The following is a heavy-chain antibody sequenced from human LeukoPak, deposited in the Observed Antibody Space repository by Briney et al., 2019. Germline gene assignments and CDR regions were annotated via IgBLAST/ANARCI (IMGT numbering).Heavy chain of an antibody. J-gene: IGHJ4*02. D-gene: IGHD3-10*01. CDR1: GFTVSSNY. Sequence: GGSLRLSCAASGFTVSSNYMSWVRQAPGKGLGWVSVIYSGGSTYYADSVKGRFTISRDNSKNTLYLQMNSLRAEDTAVYYCARGVAYYYGSGSPWYFDYWGQGTLVTVSS. V-gene: IGHV3-53*01. CDR2: IYSGGST. CDR3: ARGVAYYYGSGSPWYFDY.